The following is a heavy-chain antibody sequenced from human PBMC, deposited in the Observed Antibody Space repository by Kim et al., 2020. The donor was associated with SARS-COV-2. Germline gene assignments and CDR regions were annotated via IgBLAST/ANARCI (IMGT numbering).Heavy chain of an antibody. V-gene: IGHV4-4*07. J-gene: IGHJ5*02. Sequence: PSLKCRITMSVDTSKNQLSLRLSSVTGADTAVYYCARGEIEYASGSRGFDPWGQGTLVTVSS. D-gene: IGHD3-10*01. CDR3: ARGEIEYASGSRGFDP.